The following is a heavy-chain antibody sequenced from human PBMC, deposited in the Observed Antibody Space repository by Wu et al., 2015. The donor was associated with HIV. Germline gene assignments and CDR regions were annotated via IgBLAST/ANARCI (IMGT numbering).Heavy chain of an antibody. D-gene: IGHD3-9*01. V-gene: IGHV1-8*01. Sequence: QVRLVQSGAEVKKPGASVRVSCKASGYTFTSYDINWVRQATGQGLEWMGWMNPNSGNTGYAQKFQGRVTMTRNTSISTAYMELSSLRSEDTAVYYCARVGRSYYDILTGQPSDAFDIWGQGTMVTVSS. CDR3: ARVGRSYYDILTGQPSDAFDI. CDR2: MNPNSGNT. J-gene: IGHJ3*02. CDR1: GYTFTSYD.